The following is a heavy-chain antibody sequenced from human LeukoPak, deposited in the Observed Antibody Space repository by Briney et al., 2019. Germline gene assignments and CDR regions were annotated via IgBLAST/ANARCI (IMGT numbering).Heavy chain of an antibody. Sequence: SETLSLTCSVSGYSISSGYYWSWIRQPAGKGLEWIGRIYTSGSTNYNPSLKSRVTISVDTSKNQFSLKLSSVTAADTAVYYCARGLPYYYYYYMDVWGKGTTVTISS. J-gene: IGHJ6*03. V-gene: IGHV4-4*07. CDR1: GYSISSGYY. CDR2: IYTSGST. CDR3: ARGLPYYYYYYMDV.